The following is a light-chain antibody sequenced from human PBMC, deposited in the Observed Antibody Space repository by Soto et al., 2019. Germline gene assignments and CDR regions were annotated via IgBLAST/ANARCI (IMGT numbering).Light chain of an antibody. CDR3: QSYDSSLSGWV. J-gene: IGLJ3*02. CDR2: GNS. Sequence: QLVLTQPPSVSGAPGQRVTISCTGSSSNIGAGYDVHWYQQLPGTAPKLLIYGNSNRPSGVPDRFSGSKSGTSASLAITGLQAEDEADNYGQSYDSSLSGWVFGGGTKLTVL. V-gene: IGLV1-40*01. CDR1: SSNIGAGYD.